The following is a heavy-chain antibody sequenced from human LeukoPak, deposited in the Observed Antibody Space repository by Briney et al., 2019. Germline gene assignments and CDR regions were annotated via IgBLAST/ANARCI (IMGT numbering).Heavy chain of an antibody. J-gene: IGHJ4*02. CDR2: IYSGGTT. Sequence: QPGGSQRLSCAASGFTVSTNYMSWVRQAPGKGLEWVSVIYSGGTTYSPASVKGRFTISRDNSKNTLYLQMNSLRAEDTAVYFCARGVVGATAFDYWRQGTLVTVSS. CDR1: GFTVSTNY. D-gene: IGHD1-26*01. V-gene: IGHV3-53*01. CDR3: ARGVVGATAFDY.